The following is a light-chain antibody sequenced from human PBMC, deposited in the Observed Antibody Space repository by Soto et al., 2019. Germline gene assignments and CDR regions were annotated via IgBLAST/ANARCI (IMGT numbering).Light chain of an antibody. V-gene: IGKV1-5*03. Sequence: DIQMTQSPSTLSGSVGDRVTITCRAIQTVRSWLAWNQQKPGKAPKLLIYKASTLKSGVPSRFSGSGSGTEFTLTISSLQPDDFATYYCQHYNSYSEAFGQGTKVDIK. CDR3: QHYNSYSEA. J-gene: IGKJ1*01. CDR1: QTVRSW. CDR2: KAS.